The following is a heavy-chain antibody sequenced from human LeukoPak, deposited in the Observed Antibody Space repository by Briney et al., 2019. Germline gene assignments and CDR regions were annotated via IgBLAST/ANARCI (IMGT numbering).Heavy chain of an antibody. Sequence: GGSLRLSCAASGFIFSSYGMHWVRQAPGKGLEWVAVISYDGSNKYYADSVKGRFTISRDNSKNTLYLQMNSLRAEDTAVYYCAKDLGSSGWYDAFDIWGQGTMVTVSS. CDR3: AKDLGSSGWYDAFDI. CDR2: ISYDGSNK. V-gene: IGHV3-30*18. J-gene: IGHJ3*02. D-gene: IGHD6-19*01. CDR1: GFIFSSYG.